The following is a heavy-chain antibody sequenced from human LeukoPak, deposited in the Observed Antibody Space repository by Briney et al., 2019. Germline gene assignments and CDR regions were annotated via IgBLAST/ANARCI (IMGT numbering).Heavy chain of an antibody. V-gene: IGHV3-33*01. CDR1: GFTFSSYG. CDR2: IWYDGSNK. D-gene: IGHD3-22*01. CDR3: ARDGRPTNYYDSSGYYNY. Sequence: GGSLRLSCAASGFTFSSYGMHWVRQAPGKGLEWVAVIWYDGSNKYYADSVKGRFTISRDNSKNTLYLQMNSLRAEDTAVYYCARDGRPTNYYDSSGYYNYWGQGTLVTVSS. J-gene: IGHJ4*02.